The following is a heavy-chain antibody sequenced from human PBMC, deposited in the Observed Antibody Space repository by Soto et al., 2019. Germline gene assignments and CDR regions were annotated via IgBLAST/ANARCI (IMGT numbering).Heavy chain of an antibody. V-gene: IGHV4-4*02. CDR1: GASITSSNW. Sequence: LTCAVSGASITSSNWWSWVRQPPGKGLEWVGKIYHSGDTYYTPSLKSRVTMSLDRSKNQFSLRLSSVTAADTAVYYCARDNHDFWSGYSWFDPWGQGTLVTVS. CDR2: IYHSGDT. CDR3: ARDNHDFWSGYSWFDP. D-gene: IGHD3-3*01. J-gene: IGHJ5*02.